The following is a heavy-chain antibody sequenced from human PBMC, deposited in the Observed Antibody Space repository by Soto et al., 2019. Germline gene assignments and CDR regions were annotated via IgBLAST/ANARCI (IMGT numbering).Heavy chain of an antibody. D-gene: IGHD3-22*01. J-gene: IGHJ5*02. V-gene: IGHV3-30*18. Sequence: PGGSLRLSCAASGFTFSSYGMHWVRQAPGKGLEWVAVISYDGSNKYYADSVKGRFTISRDNSKNTLYLQMNSLRAEDTAVYYCAKRSYSSGSWGQGTLVTVSS. CDR3: AKRSYSSGS. CDR1: GFTFSSYG. CDR2: ISYDGSNK.